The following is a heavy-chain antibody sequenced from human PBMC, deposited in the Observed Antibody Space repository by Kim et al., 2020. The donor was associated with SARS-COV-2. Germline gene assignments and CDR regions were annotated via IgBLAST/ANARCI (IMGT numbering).Heavy chain of an antibody. J-gene: IGHJ3*02. CDR1: GFTFTSSA. Sequence: SVKVSCKASGFTFTSSAVQWVRQARGQRLEWIGWIVVGSGNTNYAQKFQERVTITRDMSTSTAYMELSSLRSEDTAVYYCAAPICHYYDSSGYYCHDAFDIWGQGTMVTISS. V-gene: IGHV1-58*01. CDR2: IVVGSGNT. CDR3: AAPICHYYDSSGYYCHDAFDI. D-gene: IGHD3-22*01.